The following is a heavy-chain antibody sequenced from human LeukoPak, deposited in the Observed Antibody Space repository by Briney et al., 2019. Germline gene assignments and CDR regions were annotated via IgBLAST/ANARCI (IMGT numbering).Heavy chain of an antibody. Sequence: CLTPSFSPSALTLSSCGMHSVRPTPGKGLEWGAGISYYGSNKFYADSVTGRFTISRDNSKNPLYLKMNSLRAEDTAVYYCAAKGYSYGNNAFDIWGQGTMVTVSS. V-gene: IGHV3-30*03. CDR2: ISYYGSNK. CDR3: AAKGYSYGNNAFDI. CDR1: ALTLSSCG. D-gene: IGHD5-18*01. J-gene: IGHJ3*02.